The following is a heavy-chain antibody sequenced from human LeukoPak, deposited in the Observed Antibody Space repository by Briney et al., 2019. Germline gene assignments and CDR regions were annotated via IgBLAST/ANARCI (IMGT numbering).Heavy chain of an antibody. CDR1: GFTFNKYA. D-gene: IGHD4-17*01. CDR2: VSIGGGSR. Sequence: PSGGSLRLSCAASGFTFNKYAMSWVRQAPEKGLEWVSSVSIGGGSREYADSVKGRFTISRDNSQNTLYLQLNSLRVEDTAVYYCAKLSTYGDSTEDHWGQGTLVTVSS. CDR3: AKLSTYGDSTEDH. J-gene: IGHJ4*02. V-gene: IGHV3-23*01.